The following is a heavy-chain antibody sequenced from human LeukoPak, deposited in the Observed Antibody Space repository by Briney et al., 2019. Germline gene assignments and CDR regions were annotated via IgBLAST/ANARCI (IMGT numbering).Heavy chain of an antibody. Sequence: LRLSCAASGFTLSSYAMSWVRQPPGKGLEWIGEINHSGSTNYNPSLKSRVTISVDTSKNQFSLKLSSVTAADTAVYYCARQRDGYNKRGISFDYWGQGTLVTVSS. CDR3: ARQRDGYNKRGISFDY. CDR2: INHSGST. V-gene: IGHV4-34*01. D-gene: IGHD5-24*01. J-gene: IGHJ4*02. CDR1: GFTLSSYA.